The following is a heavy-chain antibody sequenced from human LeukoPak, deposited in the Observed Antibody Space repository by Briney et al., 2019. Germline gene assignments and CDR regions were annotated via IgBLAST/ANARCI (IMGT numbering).Heavy chain of an antibody. CDR1: GDSINSGGYY. D-gene: IGHD2-21*01. J-gene: IGHJ3*02. Sequence: SQTLSLTCSVSGDSINSGGYYWTRIRQGPGKGLEWIGYVYYSGDTCSNPSLKSRVTISVDTAKNQFSLKLSSVTAPDTAVYYCARDGGDYYDAPANQAFDIWGQGTMVTVS. V-gene: IGHV4-31*03. CDR2: VYYSGDT. CDR3: ARDGGDYYDAPANQAFDI.